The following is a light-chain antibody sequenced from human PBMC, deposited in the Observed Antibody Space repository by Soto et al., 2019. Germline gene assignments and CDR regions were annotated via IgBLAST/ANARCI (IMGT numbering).Light chain of an antibody. CDR1: QSVSSH. J-gene: IGKJ4*01. V-gene: IGKV3-11*01. CDR3: QQRSNWPPLT. Sequence: EIVVTQSPATLSLSPGERATLSCRASQSVSSHLAWYQQKPGQAPRLLIYEASNRATGIPARFSGSGSGTDFTFTISSLEPVDIAVYYCQQRSNWPPLTFGGGTKVEIK. CDR2: EAS.